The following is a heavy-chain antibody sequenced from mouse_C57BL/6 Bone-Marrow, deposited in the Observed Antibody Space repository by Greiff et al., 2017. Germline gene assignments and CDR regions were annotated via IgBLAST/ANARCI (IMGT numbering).Heavy chain of an antibody. V-gene: IGHV14-4*01. D-gene: IGHD4-1*01. CDR3: TPNWDGFDY. CDR2: IDPENGDT. Sequence: VQLKQSGAELVRPGASVKLSCTASGFNIKDDYMHWVKQRPEQGLEWIGWIDPENGDTEYASKFQGKATITADTSSNTAYLQLSSLTSEDTAVYYCTPNWDGFDYWGQGTTLTVSS. CDR1: GFNIKDDY. J-gene: IGHJ2*01.